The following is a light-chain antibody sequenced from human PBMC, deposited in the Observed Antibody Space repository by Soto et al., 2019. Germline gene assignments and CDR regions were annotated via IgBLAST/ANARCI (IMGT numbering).Light chain of an antibody. CDR1: QGISSA. J-gene: IGKJ3*01. CDR3: QPFNNYVT. V-gene: IGKV1D-13*01. CDR2: AVS. Sequence: AVQLTQSPSSLSASVGDSVTITCRASQGISSALAWYQLKPGKAPTLLIYAVSSLESGVPSRFSGSVSGTELTLSIDSLQPEAFATYYCQPFNNYVTFGRGTKVDIK.